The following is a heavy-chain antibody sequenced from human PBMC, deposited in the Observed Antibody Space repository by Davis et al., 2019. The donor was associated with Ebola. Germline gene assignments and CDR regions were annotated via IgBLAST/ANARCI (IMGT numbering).Heavy chain of an antibody. CDR2: INHSGST. CDR1: GGSFSGYY. J-gene: IGHJ4*02. CDR3: ARHGEGWEFDY. D-gene: IGHD1-26*01. V-gene: IGHV4-34*01. Sequence: SETLSLTCAVYGGSFSGYYWSWIRQPPGKGLEWIGEINHSGSTTYNPSLKSRVTISVDTSKNQSSRKLSSVTAADTAVYYCARHGEGWEFDYWGQGTLVTVSS.